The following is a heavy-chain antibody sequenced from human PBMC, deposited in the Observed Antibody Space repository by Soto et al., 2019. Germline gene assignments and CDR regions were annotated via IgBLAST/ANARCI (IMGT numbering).Heavy chain of an antibody. J-gene: IGHJ5*02. D-gene: IGHD2-15*01. Sequence: EVQLVESGGGLVQPGGSLRLSCAASGFTFSSYWMHWVRQAPGKGLVWVSRINSDGSSTSYADSVKGRFTISRDNAKNTLYLQMNSLRAEDTAVYYCARGQLRYCSGGSRIWFDPWGQGTLVTVSS. CDR3: ARGQLRYCSGGSRIWFDP. CDR2: INSDGSST. V-gene: IGHV3-74*01. CDR1: GFTFSSYW.